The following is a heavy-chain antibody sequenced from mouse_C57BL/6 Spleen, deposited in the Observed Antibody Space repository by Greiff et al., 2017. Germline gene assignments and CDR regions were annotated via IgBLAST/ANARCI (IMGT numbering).Heavy chain of an antibody. CDR2: INPNNGGT. Sequence: VQLQQSGPELVKPGASVKISCKASGYTFTDYYMNWVKQSHGKSLEWIGDINPNNGGTSYNQKFKGKATLTVDKSSSTAYMELRSLTSEDSAVYYCARDYYYGSRFDYWGQGTTLTVSS. V-gene: IGHV1-26*01. D-gene: IGHD1-1*01. J-gene: IGHJ2*01. CDR1: GYTFTDYY. CDR3: ARDYYYGSRFDY.